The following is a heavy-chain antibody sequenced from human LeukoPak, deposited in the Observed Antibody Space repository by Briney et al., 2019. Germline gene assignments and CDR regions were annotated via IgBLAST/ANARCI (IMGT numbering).Heavy chain of an antibody. Sequence: PSETLSLTCAVYGGSFSGYYWSWTRQPPGKGLEWIGEINHSGSTNYNPSLKSRVTISVDTSKNQFSLKLSSVTAADTAVYYCARQTGSGLFILPGGQGTLDTVSS. CDR1: GGSFSGYY. J-gene: IGHJ4*02. CDR3: ARQTGSGLFILP. CDR2: INHSGST. D-gene: IGHD3/OR15-3a*01. V-gene: IGHV4-34*01.